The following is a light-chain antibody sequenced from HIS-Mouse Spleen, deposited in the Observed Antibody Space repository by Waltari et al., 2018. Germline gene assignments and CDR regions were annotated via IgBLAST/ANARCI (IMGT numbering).Light chain of an antibody. V-gene: IGLV2-23*01. Sequence: QSALTQPASVSGSPGQSITISCPGTSSDVGSSHIVSWYQQHPGKAPKLMIYEGSKRPSGVSNRFSGSKSGNTASLTISGLQAEDEADYYCCSYAGSSTWVFGGGTKLTVL. J-gene: IGLJ3*02. CDR2: EGS. CDR1: SSDVGSSHI. CDR3: CSYAGSSTWV.